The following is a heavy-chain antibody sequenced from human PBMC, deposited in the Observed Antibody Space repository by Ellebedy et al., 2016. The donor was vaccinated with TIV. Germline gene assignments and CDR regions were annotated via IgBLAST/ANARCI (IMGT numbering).Heavy chain of an antibody. J-gene: IGHJ4*02. V-gene: IGHV3-30*18. CDR1: GFSFNTYG. CDR2: ISYGGNKK. Sequence: GESLKISCAGSGFSFNTYGMHWVRQTPGKGLEWVAAISYGGNKKYYADSVKGRFTVSRDTSNGTLYLQMNSLRTEDTAIYHCAKDRHPFITTWYQNYFDYWGQGTLVTVSS. CDR3: AKDRHPFITTWYQNYFDY. D-gene: IGHD6-13*01.